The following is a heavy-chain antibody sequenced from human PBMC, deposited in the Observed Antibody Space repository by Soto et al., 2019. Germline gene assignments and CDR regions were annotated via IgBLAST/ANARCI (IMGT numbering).Heavy chain of an antibody. CDR3: ALNWTRRGSFDP. CDR2: INAGNGNT. Sequence: QVQLVQSGAEEKKPGASVKVSCKASGYTFTSYAMHWVRQAPGQRLEWMGWINAGNGNTKYSQKFQGRVTITRDTTASTSYMELSSLRSEDPAVYYCALNWTRRGSFDPWGQGTLVTVSS. V-gene: IGHV1-3*05. D-gene: IGHD1-1*01. J-gene: IGHJ5*02. CDR1: GYTFTSYA.